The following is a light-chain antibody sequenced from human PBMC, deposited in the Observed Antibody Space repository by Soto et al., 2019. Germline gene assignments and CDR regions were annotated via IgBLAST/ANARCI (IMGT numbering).Light chain of an antibody. V-gene: IGLV2-8*01. Sequence: QSALTQPPSASGSPGQSVTISCTGTSSDVGAYNYVSWYQQHPGKAPKVMIYEVSKRPSGVPDRFSGSKSGNTASLTVSGLQAEDEAEYYCSSFAGSPVVFGGGTKLTVL. CDR1: SSDVGAYNY. CDR2: EVS. J-gene: IGLJ2*01. CDR3: SSFAGSPVV.